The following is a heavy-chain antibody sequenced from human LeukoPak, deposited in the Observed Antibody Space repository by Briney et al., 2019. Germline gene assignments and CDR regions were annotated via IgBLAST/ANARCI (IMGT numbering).Heavy chain of an antibody. CDR3: ARNQLLPADAFDI. CDR2: IYYSGST. D-gene: IGHD2-15*01. Sequence: PSETLSLTCTVSGGSISSSNYYWGWIRQPPGTGLEWIGSIYYSGSTYYNPSLKSRITISVDTSKNHFSLKLSSVTAADTAVYYCARNQLLPADAFDIWGQGTMVTVSS. J-gene: IGHJ3*02. CDR1: GGSISSSNYY. V-gene: IGHV4-39*07.